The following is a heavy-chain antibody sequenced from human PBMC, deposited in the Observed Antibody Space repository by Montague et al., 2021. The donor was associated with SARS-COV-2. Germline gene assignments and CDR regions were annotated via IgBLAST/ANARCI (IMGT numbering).Heavy chain of an antibody. Sequence: TLSLTCTVSGGSISSGSYYWSWIRQPAGKGLEWIGRISTSGSTNYNPSLKSRVTISVDTSKNLFSLKLSSVTAADTAVYYCARDIAVAGLFDYWGQGTLVTVSS. CDR3: ARDIAVAGLFDY. D-gene: IGHD6-19*01. CDR2: ISTSGST. J-gene: IGHJ4*02. V-gene: IGHV4-61*02. CDR1: GGSISSGSYY.